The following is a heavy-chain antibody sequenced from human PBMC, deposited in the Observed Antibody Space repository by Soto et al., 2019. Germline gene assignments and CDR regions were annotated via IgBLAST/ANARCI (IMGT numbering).Heavy chain of an antibody. J-gene: IGHJ4*02. CDR3: ARGGRENTHFDS. CDR2: IHSTGTT. CDR1: GGSIHAFY. V-gene: IGHV4-59*01. Sequence: SETLSLTCSVSGGSIHAFYWSWIRQPPGKGLEWLGYIHSTGTTKYNPSLQSPISISVDTSKSQFSLLLSSVTAADTAVYYCARGGRENTHFDSWGQGMLVTVSS.